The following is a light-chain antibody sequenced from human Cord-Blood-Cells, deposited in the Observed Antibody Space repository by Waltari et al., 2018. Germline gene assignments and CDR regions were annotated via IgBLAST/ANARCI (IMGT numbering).Light chain of an antibody. V-gene: IGLV3-1*01. CDR3: QAWDSSTAV. CDR2: QDS. J-gene: IGLJ3*02. CDR1: KLGDKY. Sequence: SYELPQQPSVPVSPGQTASIPCPGDKLGDKYACWYQQKPGQSPVLVIYQDSKRPSGIPERFSGSNSGNTATLTISGTQAMDEADYYCQAWDSSTAVFGGGTKLTVL.